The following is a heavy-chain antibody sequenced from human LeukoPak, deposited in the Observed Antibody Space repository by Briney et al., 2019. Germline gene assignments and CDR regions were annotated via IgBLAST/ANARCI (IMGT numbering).Heavy chain of an antibody. V-gene: IGHV3-21*03. D-gene: IGHD6-19*01. CDR1: GFSFSFSN. CDR2: ISSTNGHT. CDR3: ARDRDSSGLYGGADL. Sequence: PGRSLRLSCAASGFSFSFSNMNWVRQAPGKGLEWVSYISSTNGHTYYADSVNGRFTISRDTAKNSLYLQMNSLRVEDTAIYFCARDRDSSGLYGGADLWGQGVLVTVSA. J-gene: IGHJ5*02.